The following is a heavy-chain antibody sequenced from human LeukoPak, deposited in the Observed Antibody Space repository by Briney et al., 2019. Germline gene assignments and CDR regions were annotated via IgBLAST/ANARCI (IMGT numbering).Heavy chain of an antibody. CDR3: ARAPRLLDS. CDR1: GASITTYY. CDR2: IYNDIT. D-gene: IGHD1-1*01. V-gene: IGHV4-4*09. J-gene: IGHJ4*02. Sequence: SETLSLTCTVSGASITTYYWTWIRQAPGKGLEFIAHIYNDITNYNPSLKSRATISIDAFKNQVSLRLSSVTAADTAVYYRARAPRLLDSWGQGILVTVSS.